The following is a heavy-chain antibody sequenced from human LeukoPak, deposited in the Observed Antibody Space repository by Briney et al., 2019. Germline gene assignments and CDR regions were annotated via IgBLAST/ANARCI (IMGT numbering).Heavy chain of an antibody. CDR3: AKDPFLWYFDL. D-gene: IGHD2/OR15-2a*01. J-gene: IGHJ2*01. CDR1: GFTFTTYA. V-gene: IGHV3-23*01. Sequence: GGSLRLSCAVSGFTFTTYAKSWVRQAPGKGLEWISAISNSGGSTYYADSVRGRFTISRDNSKNTLFLQMNSLRGEDTAVYYCAKDPFLWYFDLWGRGTLVTVSS. CDR2: ISNSGGST.